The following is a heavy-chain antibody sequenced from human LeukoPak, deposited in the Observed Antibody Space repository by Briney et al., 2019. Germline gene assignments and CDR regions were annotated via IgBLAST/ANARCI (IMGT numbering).Heavy chain of an antibody. J-gene: IGHJ5*02. CDR3: ARTKQNGSGSYYNGGQWFDP. D-gene: IGHD3-10*01. CDR2: IYHSGST. Sequence: SETLSLTCTVSGYSISSGSYWGWIRQPPGKGLEWIGSIYHSGSTYYNPSLKSRVTISVDTSKNQFSPKLSSVTAADTAVYYCARTKQNGSGSYYNGGQWFDPWGQGTLVTVSS. CDR1: GYSISSGSY. V-gene: IGHV4-38-2*02.